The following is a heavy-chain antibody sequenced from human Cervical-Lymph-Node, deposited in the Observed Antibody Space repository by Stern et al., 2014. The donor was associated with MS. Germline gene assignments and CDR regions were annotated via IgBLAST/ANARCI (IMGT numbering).Heavy chain of an antibody. D-gene: IGHD3-22*01. Sequence: VQLVESGGTLVQPGGSLRLSCVASGFTFGDYAMSWVRQSPGKGLEWVSALRSGGESTYFVESVKGRFTLSRDNSKKTMYLEMNSLRAEDTAVYYCTISGGANYDSFADYQHCGQGTLVTFSS. CDR3: TISGGANYDSFADYQH. J-gene: IGHJ1*01. V-gene: IGHV3-23*04. CDR2: LRSGGEST. CDR1: GFTFGDYA.